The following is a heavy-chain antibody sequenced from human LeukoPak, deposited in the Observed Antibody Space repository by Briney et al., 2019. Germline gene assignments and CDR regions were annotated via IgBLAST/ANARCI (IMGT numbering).Heavy chain of an antibody. Sequence: PGRSLRLSCAASGFTFSSYAMHWVRQAPGKGLEWVAVISYDGSNKYYADSVKGRFTISRDNSKDTLYLQMNSLRAEDTAVYYCARDRDYGSGSKDYWGQGTLVTVSS. D-gene: IGHD3-10*01. J-gene: IGHJ4*02. CDR3: ARDRDYGSGSKDY. CDR1: GFTFSSYA. V-gene: IGHV3-30*04. CDR2: ISYDGSNK.